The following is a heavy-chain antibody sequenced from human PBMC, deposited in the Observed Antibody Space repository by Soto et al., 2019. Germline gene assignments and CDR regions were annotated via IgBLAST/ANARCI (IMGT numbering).Heavy chain of an antibody. D-gene: IGHD3-9*01. CDR3: AHAGDFDLLSFDR. V-gene: IGHV2-5*02. CDR2: IYWDDDK. Sequence: PAQTLTLTCAFSGFSLTTTRMGVAWIRQPPGKALEWLALIYWDDDKRYSPSLKNRLTVSMDTSTSRVVLTMTKTSPATTRAYFCAHAGDFDLLSFDRWGRGTLVTVSS. J-gene: IGHJ1*01. CDR1: GFSLTTTRMG.